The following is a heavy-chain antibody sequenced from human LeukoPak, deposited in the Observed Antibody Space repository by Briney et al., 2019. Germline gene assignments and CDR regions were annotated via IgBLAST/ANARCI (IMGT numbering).Heavy chain of an antibody. D-gene: IGHD5-18*01. J-gene: IGHJ6*02. CDR2: IGGDSGST. CDR3: AKDTEGYTYGYYYYGMDV. V-gene: IGHV3-43*02. CDR1: GFTFDDYA. Sequence: PGGSLRLSCAASGFTFDDYAMHWVRRAPGKGLEWVSLIGGDSGSTYYADSVKGRFTISNDNSKHSLYLHRNRLRNDDTALYYCAKDTEGYTYGYYYYGMDVWGQGTTVTVSS.